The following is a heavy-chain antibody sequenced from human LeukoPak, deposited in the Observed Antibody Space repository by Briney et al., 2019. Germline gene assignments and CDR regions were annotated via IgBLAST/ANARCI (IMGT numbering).Heavy chain of an antibody. CDR1: GYTFSTFG. CDR3: ARDVFFCRGDSCSPLYYFDY. V-gene: IGHV1-18*01. D-gene: IGHD2-15*01. Sequence: GASVKVSCKASGYTFSTFGVSWVRQAPGRGLEWMGWISPYDGNTNYAQKFQGRVTMTTDTTTNTAYMQLRSLRSDDTAVYYCARDVFFCRGDSCSPLYYFDYWGQGTLVTVSS. J-gene: IGHJ4*02. CDR2: ISPYDGNT.